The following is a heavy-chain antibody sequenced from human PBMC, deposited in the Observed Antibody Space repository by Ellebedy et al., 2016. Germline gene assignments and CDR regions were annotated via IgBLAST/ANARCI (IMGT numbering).Heavy chain of an antibody. CDR3: AGADHYYDTRMGACEI. V-gene: IGHV4-59*13. D-gene: IGHD3-22*01. J-gene: IGHJ3*02. Sequence: GSLRLXCTVSGASISTYYWSWFRQSPGRGLEWIGYIYYSGNTKNNPSFRGRVTISIDTSKNQFSLKLSSVTAADTAVYYCAGADHYYDTRMGACEIWGQGTMVTVSS. CDR2: IYYSGNT. CDR1: GASISTYY.